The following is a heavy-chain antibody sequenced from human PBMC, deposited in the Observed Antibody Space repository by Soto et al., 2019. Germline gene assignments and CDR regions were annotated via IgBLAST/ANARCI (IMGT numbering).Heavy chain of an antibody. Sequence: EVQLVESGGGLVKPGGSLRLSCAASGFTFSNAWMSWVRQAPGKGLEWVGRIKSKTDGGTTDDAAPVKGRFTISRDDSKIKLYLQMNSLKTEDTAVYYCTTDYNSGWSITMVRGGSGGLDFDYWGQGTLVTVSS. V-gene: IGHV3-15*01. CDR1: GFTFSNAW. CDR3: TTDYNSGWSITMVRGGSGGLDFDY. J-gene: IGHJ4*02. CDR2: IKSKTDGGTT. D-gene: IGHD3-10*01.